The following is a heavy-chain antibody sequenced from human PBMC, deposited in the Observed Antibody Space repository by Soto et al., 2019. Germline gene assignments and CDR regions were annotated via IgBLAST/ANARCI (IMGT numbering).Heavy chain of an antibody. Sequence: GGSLRLSCAASGFTFSSYWMSWVRQAPGKGLEWMANIKQDGSEKYYVDSVKGRFTISRDNAKNSLYLQMNSLRAEDTAVYYCARWQWLVEGAFDIWGQGTMVTVSS. CDR1: GFTFSSYW. CDR3: ARWQWLVEGAFDI. D-gene: IGHD6-19*01. J-gene: IGHJ3*02. V-gene: IGHV3-7*01. CDR2: IKQDGSEK.